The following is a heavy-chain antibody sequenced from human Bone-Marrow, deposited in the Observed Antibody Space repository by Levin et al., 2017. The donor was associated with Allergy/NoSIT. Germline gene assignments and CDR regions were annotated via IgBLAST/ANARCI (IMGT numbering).Heavy chain of an antibody. D-gene: IGHD5-18*01. CDR2: IYYSGST. CDR1: GGSVSSGSYY. Sequence: SQTLSLTCTVSGGSVSSGSYYWSWIRQPPGKGLEWIGYIYYSGSTNYNPSLKSRVTISVDTSKNQFSLKLSSVTAADTAVYYCARSGYSYGFSPDYWGQGTLVTVSS. J-gene: IGHJ4*02. V-gene: IGHV4-61*01. CDR3: ARSGYSYGFSPDY.